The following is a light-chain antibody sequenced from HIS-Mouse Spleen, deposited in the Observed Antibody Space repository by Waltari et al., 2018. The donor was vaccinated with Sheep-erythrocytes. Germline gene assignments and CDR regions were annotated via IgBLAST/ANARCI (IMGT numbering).Light chain of an antibody. CDR2: GAS. J-gene: IGKJ3*01. CDR1: QSVSSSH. CDR3: QQYGSSPLFT. Sequence: DIVLTQSPGPLSLSPGERATLSCRASQSVSSSHLAWYQQKPGQAPRLPIYGASSRATGIPDRFSGSGSGTDFTLTISRLEPEDFAVYYCQQYGSSPLFTFGPGTKVDIK. V-gene: IGKV3-20*01.